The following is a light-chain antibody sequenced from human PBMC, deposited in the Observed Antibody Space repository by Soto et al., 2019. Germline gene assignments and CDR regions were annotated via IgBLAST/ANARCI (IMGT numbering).Light chain of an antibody. CDR1: QGISNY. Sequence: DIPMTQSPSSLSASVGDRVTITCRASQGISNYLAWYQQKPGKVPKVLIYAASTLQSGVPSRFSGSGSGTDFTLTISSLQPEDVATYCCQKYNSALETFGQGTKVEIK. CDR3: QKYNSALET. CDR2: AAS. V-gene: IGKV1-27*01. J-gene: IGKJ1*01.